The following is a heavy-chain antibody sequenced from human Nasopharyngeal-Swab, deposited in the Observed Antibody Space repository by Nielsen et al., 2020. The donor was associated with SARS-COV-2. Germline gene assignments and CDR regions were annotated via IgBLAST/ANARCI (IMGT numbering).Heavy chain of an antibody. D-gene: IGHD3-16*01. CDR1: GFTVSSNY. Sequence: GSLKISCAASGFTVSSNYMSWVRQAPGKGLEWVSVIYSGGSTYYADSVKGRFTISRDNSKNTLYLQMNSLRAEDTAVYYCARDRGGYGDYVDYWGQGTLVTVSS. V-gene: IGHV3-66*02. CDR3: ARDRGGYGDYVDY. J-gene: IGHJ4*02. CDR2: IYSGGST.